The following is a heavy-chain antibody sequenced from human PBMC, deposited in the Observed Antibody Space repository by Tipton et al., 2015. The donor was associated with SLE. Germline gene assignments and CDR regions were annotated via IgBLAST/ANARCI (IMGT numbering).Heavy chain of an antibody. CDR2: MYYSGST. CDR3: ARPNWALSWFDP. Sequence: LRLSCAASGFTFSSYAMSWVRQAPGKGLEWIGSMYYSGSTYYNPSLKSRVTISVDTSKNQFSLKLRSVTAADTAVYYCARPNWALSWFDPWGQGTLVTVSS. V-gene: IGHV4-38-2*01. D-gene: IGHD1-1*01. J-gene: IGHJ5*02. CDR1: GFTFSSYA.